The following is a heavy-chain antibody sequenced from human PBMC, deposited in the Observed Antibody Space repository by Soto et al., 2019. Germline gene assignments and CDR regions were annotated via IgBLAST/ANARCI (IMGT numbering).Heavy chain of an antibody. Sequence: GGSLRLSCAASGFTLSSYWMHWVRQAPGKGLVWVSRINSDGSSTSYADSVKGRFTISRDNAKNTLYLQMNSLRAEDTAVYYCARGSGSYHYYYRMDVWGQGTTVTVS. D-gene: IGHD1-26*01. CDR2: INSDGSST. V-gene: IGHV3-74*01. CDR3: ARGSGSYHYYYRMDV. CDR1: GFTLSSYW. J-gene: IGHJ6*02.